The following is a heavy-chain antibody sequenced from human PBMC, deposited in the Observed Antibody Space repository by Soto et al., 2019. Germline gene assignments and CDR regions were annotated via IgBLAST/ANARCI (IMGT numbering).Heavy chain of an antibody. CDR2: IIPIFGTA. CDR1: GGPFSSYA. D-gene: IGHD3-10*01. Sequence: WASVKVSCKASGGPFSSYAISWVRQAPGQGLEWMGGIIPIFGTANYAQKFQGRVTITADESTSTAYMELSSLRSEDTAVYYCAARKEYYYGSGSSENWFDPWGQGTLVTVSS. J-gene: IGHJ5*02. CDR3: AARKEYYYGSGSSENWFDP. V-gene: IGHV1-69*13.